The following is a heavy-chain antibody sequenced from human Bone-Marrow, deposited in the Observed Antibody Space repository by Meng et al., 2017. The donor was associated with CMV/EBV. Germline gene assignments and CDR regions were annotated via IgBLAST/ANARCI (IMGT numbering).Heavy chain of an antibody. Sequence: GESLKISCAASGFTFSSYWMSWVRQAPGKGLEWVANIKQDGSEVYSADSVKGRFTVSRDNGKNALYLQMNSLRVEDTAVYYCARALSLWSGPRLDVWGQGTTVTVSS. V-gene: IGHV3-7*01. CDR1: GFTFSSYW. D-gene: IGHD3-10*01. J-gene: IGHJ6*02. CDR2: IKQDGSEV. CDR3: ARALSLWSGPRLDV.